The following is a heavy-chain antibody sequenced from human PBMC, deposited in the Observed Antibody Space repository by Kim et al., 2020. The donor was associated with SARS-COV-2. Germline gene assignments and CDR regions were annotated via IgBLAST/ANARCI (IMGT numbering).Heavy chain of an antibody. CDR1: GFTFSSYG. D-gene: IGHD5-18*01. V-gene: IGHV3-30*18. J-gene: IGHJ6*02. CDR2: ISYDGSNK. CDR3: AKGGYSYASRSYYYGMDV. Sequence: GGSLRLSCAASGFTFSSYGMHWVRQAPGKGLEWVAVISYDGSNKYYADSVKGRFTISRDNSKNTLYLQMNSLRAEDTAVYYCAKGGYSYASRSYYYGMDVWGQGTTVTVSS.